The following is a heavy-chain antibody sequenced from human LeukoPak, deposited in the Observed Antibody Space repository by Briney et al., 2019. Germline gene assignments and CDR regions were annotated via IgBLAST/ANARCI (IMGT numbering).Heavy chain of an antibody. D-gene: IGHD6-13*01. CDR2: ISYDGSNK. J-gene: IGHJ4*02. CDR1: GFTFSSYA. V-gene: IGHV3-30-3*01. CDR3: ARGIAAAGSLDY. Sequence: GRSLRLSCAASGFTFSSYAMHWVRQAPGKGLEGVAVISYDGSNKYYADSVKGRFTISRDNSKNTLYLQMNSLRAEDTAVYYCARGIAAAGSLDYWGQGTLVTVSS.